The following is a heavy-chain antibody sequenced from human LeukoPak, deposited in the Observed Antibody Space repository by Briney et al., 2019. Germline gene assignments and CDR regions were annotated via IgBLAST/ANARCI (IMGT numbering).Heavy chain of an antibody. V-gene: IGHV1-69*04. CDR3: ARDREKFEMATMGVVDY. CDR1: GGTFSSYA. CDR2: IIPILGIA. D-gene: IGHD5-24*01. Sequence: GASVKVSCKASGGTFSSYAISWVRQAPGQGLEWMGRIIPILGIANYAQKFQGRVTITADKSTSTAYMELSSLRSEDTAVYYCARDREKFEMATMGVVDYWGQGTLVTVSS. J-gene: IGHJ4*02.